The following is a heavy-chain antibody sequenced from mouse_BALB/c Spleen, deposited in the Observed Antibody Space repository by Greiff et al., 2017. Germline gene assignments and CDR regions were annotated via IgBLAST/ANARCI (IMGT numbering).Heavy chain of an antibody. D-gene: IGHD2-1*01. J-gene: IGHJ3*01. V-gene: IGHV3-2*02. CDR3: ARFLYGNYEAY. CDR2: ISYSGST. Sequence: EVQLVESGPGLVKPSQSLSLTCTVTGYSITSDYAWNWIRQFPGNKLEWMGYISYSGSTSYNPSLKSRISITRDTSKNQFFLQLNSVTTEDTATYYCARFLYGNYEAYWGQGTLVTVSA. CDR1: GYSITSDYA.